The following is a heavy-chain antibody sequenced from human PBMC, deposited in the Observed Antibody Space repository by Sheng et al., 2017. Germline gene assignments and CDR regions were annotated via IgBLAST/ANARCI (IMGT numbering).Heavy chain of an antibody. Sequence: QVQLVQSGAEMKKPGASVKVSCKASGYTFTGYYMHWVRQAPGQGLEWMGRINPNSGGTNYAQKFQGRVTMTRDTSISTAYMELSRLRSDDTAVYYCARDQRYCSSTSCYGRVDYYYMDVWGKGTTVTVSS. J-gene: IGHJ6*03. CDR1: GYTFTGYY. D-gene: IGHD2-2*01. CDR2: INPNSGGT. V-gene: IGHV1-2*06. CDR3: ARDQRYCSSTSCYGRVDYYYMDV.